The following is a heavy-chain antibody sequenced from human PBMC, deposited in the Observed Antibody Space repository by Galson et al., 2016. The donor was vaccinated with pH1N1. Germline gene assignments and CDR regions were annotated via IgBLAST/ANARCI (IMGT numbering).Heavy chain of an antibody. CDR3: ARDLARQHDY. CDR1: GYTFTSYY. J-gene: IGHJ4*02. CDR2: IDPRAGST. Sequence: SVKVSCKASGYTFTSYYIHWVRQAPGQGLEWLGVIDPRAGSTSYAQKFQGRVTMTSDTSTNTGSRELSSLKSDDTAVYSCARDLARQHDYWGQGTLVTVSS. V-gene: IGHV1-46*01.